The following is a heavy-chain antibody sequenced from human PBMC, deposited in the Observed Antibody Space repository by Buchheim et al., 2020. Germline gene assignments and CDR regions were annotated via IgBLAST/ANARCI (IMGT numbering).Heavy chain of an antibody. V-gene: IGHV3-48*02. CDR3: ATPYIPGDVTTIVP. J-gene: IGHJ5*02. CDR1: GFTFSIYS. Sequence: EVQLVESGGGLVQPGGSLRLSCAASGFTFSIYSMNWVRQAPGKGLEWVSYIGSNPSSIYYADSVKGRFTISRDNAKNSLYLQMNSLRDEDTGVYYCATPYIPGDVTTIVPWGQGTL. CDR2: IGSNPSSI. D-gene: IGHD5-12*01.